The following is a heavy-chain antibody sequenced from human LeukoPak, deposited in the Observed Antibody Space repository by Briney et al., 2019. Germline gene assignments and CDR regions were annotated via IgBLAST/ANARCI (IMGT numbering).Heavy chain of an antibody. CDR3: AKDGRYYFGSGSYPFYS. D-gene: IGHD3-10*01. CDR1: GFIFSNYA. CDR2: ISGSGDNT. Sequence: GESLKISCAASGFIFSNYAMSWVRQAPGKGLEWVAAISGSGDNTYYADSVRGRFTISRDNSKDTLYLQMKNLRAGDTAMYYCAKDGRYYFGSGSYPFYSWGQGTLVTVSS. J-gene: IGHJ5*01. V-gene: IGHV3-23*01.